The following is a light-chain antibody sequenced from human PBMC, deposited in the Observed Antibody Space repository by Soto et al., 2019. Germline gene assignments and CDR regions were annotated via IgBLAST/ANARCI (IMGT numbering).Light chain of an antibody. Sequence: QSALTQPASVSGSPGQSITISCTGTSSDVGGYNYVSWYQQHPVKAPKLMIYDVTNRPSGVSDRFSGSKSGNTASLTISGLQAGDEADYYCSSYTSSSTPDVFGTGTKLTVL. V-gene: IGLV2-14*01. CDR1: SSDVGGYNY. J-gene: IGLJ1*01. CDR3: SSYTSSSTPDV. CDR2: DVT.